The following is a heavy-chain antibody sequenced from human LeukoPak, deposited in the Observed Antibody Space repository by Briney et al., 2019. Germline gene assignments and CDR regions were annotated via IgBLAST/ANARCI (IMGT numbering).Heavy chain of an antibody. D-gene: IGHD3-9*01. V-gene: IGHV4-59*01. CDR2: IYYSGST. Sequence: SETLSLTCTVSGGSISSYYWSWIRQPPGKGLEWIGYIYYSGSTNYNPSLKTRVTISVDTSKNQFSLKLSSVTAADTAVYYCARERGLRYFAPSWYFDLWGRGTLVTVST. CDR1: GGSISSYY. CDR3: ARERGLRYFAPSWYFDL. J-gene: IGHJ2*01.